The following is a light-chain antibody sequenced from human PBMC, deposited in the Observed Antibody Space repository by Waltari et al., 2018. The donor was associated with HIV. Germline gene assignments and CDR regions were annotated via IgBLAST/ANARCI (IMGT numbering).Light chain of an antibody. CDR3: QQYSNWPYT. CDR2: GAS. J-gene: IGKJ2*01. Sequence: EIVMTQSPATLSVSPGQRPTLSCSASQSVSSNFAWYQQKPGQAPRLLIYGASTRATGVPGRFSGSGSGTEFTLTISSLQSEDFAVYYCQQYSNWPYTFGQGTKLEIK. CDR1: QSVSSN. V-gene: IGKV3-15*01.